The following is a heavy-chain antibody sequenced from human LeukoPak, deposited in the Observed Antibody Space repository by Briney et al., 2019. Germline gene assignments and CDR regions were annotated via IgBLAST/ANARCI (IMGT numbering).Heavy chain of an antibody. V-gene: IGHV4-59*01. CDR1: GGSISSYY. CDR3: ARVGDGDPGDY. Sequence: SETLSLTCTVSGGSISSYYWSWIRQPPGKGLEWIGYIYYSGSTNYNPSLKSRVTISVDTSKNQFSLKLSSVTAADTAVYYCARVGDGDPGDYWGQGTLVTVSS. CDR2: IYYSGST. D-gene: IGHD4-17*01. J-gene: IGHJ4*02.